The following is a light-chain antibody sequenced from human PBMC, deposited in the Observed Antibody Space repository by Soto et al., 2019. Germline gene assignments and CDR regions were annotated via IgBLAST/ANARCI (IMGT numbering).Light chain of an antibody. CDR3: QQSYSTPSIT. CDR1: QSVSSSY. V-gene: IGKV3-20*01. J-gene: IGKJ5*01. CDR2: GAS. Sequence: FVLTQSPGTLSLSPGERATLSCRASQSVSSSYLAWYQQRPGQAPRLLIYGASSRATGIPDRFSGSGSGTDFTLTISSLQPEDFATYYCQQSYSTPSITFGQGTRLEIK.